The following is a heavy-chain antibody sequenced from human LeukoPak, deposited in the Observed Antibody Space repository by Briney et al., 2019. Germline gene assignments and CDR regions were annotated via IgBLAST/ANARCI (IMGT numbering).Heavy chain of an antibody. CDR1: GFTFSSYG. CDR2: IRYDGSNK. Sequence: PGGSLRLSCAASGFTFSSYGMHWVRQAPGKGLEWVAFIRYDGSNKYYADSVKGRFTISRDNSKNTLYLQMNSLRAEDTAVYYCAIDHAVAGSRWFDPWGQGTLVTVSS. V-gene: IGHV3-30*02. J-gene: IGHJ5*02. D-gene: IGHD6-19*01. CDR3: AIDHAVAGSRWFDP.